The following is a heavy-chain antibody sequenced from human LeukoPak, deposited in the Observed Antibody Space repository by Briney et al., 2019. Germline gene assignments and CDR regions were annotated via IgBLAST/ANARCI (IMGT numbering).Heavy chain of an antibody. Sequence: SETLSLTCTVSGGSISSGGYYWSWIRQPPGKGLEWIGYIYHSGSTYYNPSLKSRVTISVDRSKNQFSLKLSSVTAADTAVYYCARGVIVVVPAEYWFDPWGQGTLVTVSS. V-gene: IGHV4-30-2*01. D-gene: IGHD2-2*01. J-gene: IGHJ5*02. CDR3: ARGVIVVVPAEYWFDP. CDR1: GGSISSGGYY. CDR2: IYHSGST.